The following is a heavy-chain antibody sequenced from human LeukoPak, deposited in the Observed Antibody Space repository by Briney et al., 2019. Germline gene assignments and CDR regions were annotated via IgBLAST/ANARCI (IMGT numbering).Heavy chain of an antibody. J-gene: IGHJ5*02. V-gene: IGHV1-2*02. D-gene: IGHD2-2*01. Sequence: ASVKVSCKASGGTFSSYAISWVRQAPGQGLKWMGWINPNSGGTNYAQKFQGRVTMTRDTSISTAYMELSRLRSDDTAVYYCARVYPSHIVVGIGWFDPWGQGTLVTVSS. CDR3: ARVYPSHIVVGIGWFDP. CDR2: INPNSGGT. CDR1: GGTFSSYA.